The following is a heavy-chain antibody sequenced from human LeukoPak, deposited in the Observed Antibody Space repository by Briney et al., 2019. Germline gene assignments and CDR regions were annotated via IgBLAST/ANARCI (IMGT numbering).Heavy chain of an antibody. CDR2: ISTSVGST. V-gene: IGHV3-23*01. Sequence: PGGSLRLSCAASGFTFSRYAISWVRQAPGKGLDWVSSISTSVGSTYYADSVKGRFTTSRDNSKSTLYLQMNSLRDEDTAVYYCATYRGDIREADFDYWGQGTLVTVSA. D-gene: IGHD1-26*01. CDR3: ATYRGDIREADFDY. CDR1: GFTFSRYA. J-gene: IGHJ4*02.